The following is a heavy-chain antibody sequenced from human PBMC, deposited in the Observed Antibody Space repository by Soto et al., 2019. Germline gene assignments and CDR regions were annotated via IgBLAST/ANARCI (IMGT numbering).Heavy chain of an antibody. J-gene: IGHJ4*02. CDR1: GFTFDEYA. D-gene: IGHD6-13*01. V-gene: IGHV3-9*01. Sequence: GGSLRLSCVASGFTFDEYAMHWVRQVPGKGLEWVSRISWNTVSMGYADSVKGRFTISRDNAKNSLYLQMNRLRAEDTAFYYRVKDKSTIAATGALDYWGQGTLVTVSS. CDR2: ISWNTVSM. CDR3: VKDKSTIAATGALDY.